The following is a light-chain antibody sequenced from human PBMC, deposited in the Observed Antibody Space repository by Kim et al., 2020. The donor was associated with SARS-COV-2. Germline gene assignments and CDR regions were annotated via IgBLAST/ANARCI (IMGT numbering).Light chain of an antibody. Sequence: QAVVTQEPSLTVSPGGTVTLTCASITGTVTNAYYPNWFQQKPGQPPRTLIYGTDNRYSWTPARFSGSLIGGRSTLTLVGVQPEDEAEYFCLLYYGGVWIFGGGTKVTVL. CDR1: TGTVTNAYY. CDR2: GTD. J-gene: IGLJ2*01. CDR3: LLYYGGVWI. V-gene: IGLV7-43*01.